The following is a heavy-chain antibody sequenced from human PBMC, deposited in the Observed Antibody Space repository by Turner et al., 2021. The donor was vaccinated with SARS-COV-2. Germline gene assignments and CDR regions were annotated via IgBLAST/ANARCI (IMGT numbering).Heavy chain of an antibody. D-gene: IGHD3-3*01. CDR2: ISSSSRYI. CDR1: GFTFSSYS. Sequence: EVQLVESGGGLVKPGGSLRLSCAASGFTFSSYSMNLVRQAPGKGLEWVSSISSSSRYIYYADSVKVRFTISRDNANNSLYLQMNSLRAEDTAVYYCARDRDDFWSGYHRHAFDIWGQGTMVTVSS. V-gene: IGHV3-21*01. J-gene: IGHJ3*02. CDR3: ARDRDDFWSGYHRHAFDI.